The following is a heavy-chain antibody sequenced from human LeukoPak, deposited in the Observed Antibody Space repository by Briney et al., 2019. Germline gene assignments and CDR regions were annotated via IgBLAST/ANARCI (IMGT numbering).Heavy chain of an antibody. CDR2: INQDGSEK. CDR1: GFTFSIYW. CDR3: ARRSYGGY. Sequence: GGSLRLSCAASGFTFSIYWMNWVRQSPGKGLEWVANINQDGSEKYYVDSVKGRFTISRDNAKNSLYLQMNSLRAEDTAVYYCARRSYGGYWGQGTLVTVSS. D-gene: IGHD5-18*01. J-gene: IGHJ4*02. V-gene: IGHV3-7*05.